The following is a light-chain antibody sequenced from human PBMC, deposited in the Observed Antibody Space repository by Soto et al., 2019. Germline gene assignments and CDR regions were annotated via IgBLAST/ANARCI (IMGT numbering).Light chain of an antibody. CDR1: KSNIGSNT. V-gene: IGLV1-44*01. J-gene: IGLJ2*01. Sequence: QSVLTQPPSASGTPGRRITISCSGSKSNIGSNTVNWYQQLPGTAPKLLIFGNNHRPSGVPDRFSGSKSGTSASLAISGLQSEDEAHYYCAAWDDSLIGVVFGGGTKLTVL. CDR2: GNN. CDR3: AAWDDSLIGVV.